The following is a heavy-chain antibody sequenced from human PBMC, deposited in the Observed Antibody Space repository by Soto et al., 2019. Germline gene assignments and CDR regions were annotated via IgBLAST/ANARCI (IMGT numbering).Heavy chain of an antibody. CDR3: ARGFTYYYGSGSYYKYYSDY. Sequence: PSETLSLPCTVSGGSISSYYWSWIRQPPGKGLEWIGYIYYSGSTNYNPSLKSRVTISVDTSKNQFSLKLSSVTAADTAVYYCARGFTYYYGSGSYYKYYSDYWGQGTLVTVSS. CDR1: GGSISSYY. CDR2: IYYSGST. D-gene: IGHD3-10*01. V-gene: IGHV4-59*01. J-gene: IGHJ4*02.